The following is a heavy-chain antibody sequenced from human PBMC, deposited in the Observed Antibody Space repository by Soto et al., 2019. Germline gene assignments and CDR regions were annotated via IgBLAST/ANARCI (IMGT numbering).Heavy chain of an antibody. CDR2: IIPILGTT. CDR3: ARVEAVASIYNYRGLGG. Sequence: QVQLVQSGAEVKKPGSSVKVSCKVSGGTFSNYAISWVRQAPGQGLEWLGGIIPILGTTYYAQKFQGRVTNIADESTTTDVLELGSLRSEVTAMYYCARVEAVASIYNYRGLGGWCQGTAVSVSS. D-gene: IGHD6-19*01. V-gene: IGHV1-69*11. J-gene: IGHJ6*02. CDR1: GGTFSNYA.